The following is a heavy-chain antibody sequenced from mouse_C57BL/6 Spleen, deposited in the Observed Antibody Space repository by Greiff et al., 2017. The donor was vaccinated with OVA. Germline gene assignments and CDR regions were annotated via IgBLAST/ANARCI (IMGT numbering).Heavy chain of an antibody. CDR1: GYTFTDYY. CDR2: INPNNGGT. CDR3: ARGASDYDVYAMDY. D-gene: IGHD2-4*01. J-gene: IGHJ4*01. Sequence: EVQLQQSGPELVKPGASVKISCKASGYTFTDYYMNWVKQSHGKSLEWIGDINPNNGGTSYNQKFKGKATLTVDKSSSTAYMELRSLTSEDSAVYYCARGASDYDVYAMDYWGQGTSVTVSS. V-gene: IGHV1-26*01.